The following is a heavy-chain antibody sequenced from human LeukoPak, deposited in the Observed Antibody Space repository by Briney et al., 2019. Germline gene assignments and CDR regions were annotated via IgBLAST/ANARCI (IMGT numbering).Heavy chain of an antibody. Sequence: PGGSLRLSYPVSSFTFTSERTNCVSQPGGDWREWNSYIRSDSATTEYADSVQGRFTMSRDNSQNSLYLQMNSLRVDDTAVYYCARVAVDLAPPGAGGNYYYYRDVWGKGTTVSV. CDR1: SFTFTSER. D-gene: IGHD6-13*01. CDR2: IRSDSATT. V-gene: IGHV3-48*04. CDR3: ARVAVDLAPPGAGGNYYYYRDV. J-gene: IGHJ6*03.